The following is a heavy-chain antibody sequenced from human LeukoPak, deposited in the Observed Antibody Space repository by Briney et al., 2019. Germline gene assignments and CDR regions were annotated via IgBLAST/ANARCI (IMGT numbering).Heavy chain of an antibody. V-gene: IGHV4-39*01. J-gene: IGHJ4*02. CDR1: GFTFSSYA. Sequence: GSLRLSCAASGFTFSSYAMSWIRQPPGKGLEWIGSIYYSGSTYYNPSLKSRVTISVDTSKNQFSLKLSSVTAADTAAYYCARHYYDSSGYCPFGYWGQGTLVTVSS. CDR3: ARHYYDSSGYCPFGY. D-gene: IGHD3-22*01. CDR2: IYYSGST.